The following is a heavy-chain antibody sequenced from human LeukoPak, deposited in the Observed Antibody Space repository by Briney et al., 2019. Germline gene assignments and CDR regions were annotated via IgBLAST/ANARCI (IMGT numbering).Heavy chain of an antibody. Sequence: GGSLRLSCAASGFTVSSNYMSWVRQAPGKGLEWVGRIKSKTDGGTTDYAAPVKGRFTISRDDSKNTLYLQMNSLKTEDTAVYYCTTDLCGGDCYLYYFDYWGQETLVTVSS. CDR3: TTDLCGGDCYLYYFDY. CDR2: IKSKTDGGTT. V-gene: IGHV3-15*01. J-gene: IGHJ4*02. CDR1: GFTVSSNY. D-gene: IGHD2-21*02.